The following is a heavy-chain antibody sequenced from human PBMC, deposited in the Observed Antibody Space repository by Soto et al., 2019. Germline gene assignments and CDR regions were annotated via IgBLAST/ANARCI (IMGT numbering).Heavy chain of an antibody. D-gene: IGHD6-13*01. CDR2: IIPILGIA. CDR1: GGTFSSYT. J-gene: IGHJ4*02. Sequence: QVQLVQSGAEVKKPGSSVKVSCKASGGTFSSYTISWVRQAPGQGLEWMGRIIPILGIANYAKKFQGRVTITADKSTSTAYMELSSLRSEDTAVYYCARVIGVAAAGFDYWGQGTLVTVSS. CDR3: ARVIGVAAAGFDY. V-gene: IGHV1-69*02.